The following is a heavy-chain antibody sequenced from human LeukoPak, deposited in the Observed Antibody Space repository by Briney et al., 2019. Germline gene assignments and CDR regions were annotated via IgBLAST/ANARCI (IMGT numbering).Heavy chain of an antibody. CDR1: GFTFSSYA. CDR3: AKDRYYDSSGSRTPFDY. J-gene: IGHJ4*02. D-gene: IGHD3-22*01. CDR2: ISGSGGST. Sequence: GGSLRLSCAASGFTFSSYAMSWVRQAPGKGLEWVSAISGSGGSTYYADSVKGRFTISRDNSKNTLHLQMNSLRAEDTAVYYCAKDRYYDSSGSRTPFDYWGQGTLVTVSS. V-gene: IGHV3-23*01.